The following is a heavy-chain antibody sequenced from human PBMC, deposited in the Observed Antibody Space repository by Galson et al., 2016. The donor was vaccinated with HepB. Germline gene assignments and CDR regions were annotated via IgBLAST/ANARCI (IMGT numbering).Heavy chain of an antibody. V-gene: IGHV3-30*04. CDR2: MSYDGRKQ. J-gene: IGHJ4*02. Sequence: SLRLSCAASGFAVSGYAMHWVRQAPGKGLEWVGVMSYDGRKQYYADSVKGRFTISRDNPRNTVDLQMDSLRAEDTAIYYCARGGQWTVLNAAYWGQGALVTVSS. D-gene: IGHD6-19*01. CDR1: GFAVSGYA. CDR3: ARGGQWTVLNAAY.